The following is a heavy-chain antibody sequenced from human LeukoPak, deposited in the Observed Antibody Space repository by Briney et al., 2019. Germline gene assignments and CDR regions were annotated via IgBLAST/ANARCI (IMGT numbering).Heavy chain of an antibody. CDR1: GGTFSNYA. Sequence: SVKVSCKAPGGTFSNYAISWVRQAPGQGLGWMGGIIPLFGTANYAQKFQGRVTIPADESTSTAYVELSSLRSEDTAVYYCARDSSEFRSLIPHWGQGTLVTVSS. CDR3: ARDSSEFRSLIPH. J-gene: IGHJ1*01. CDR2: IIPLFGTA. V-gene: IGHV1-69*13. D-gene: IGHD2-21*01.